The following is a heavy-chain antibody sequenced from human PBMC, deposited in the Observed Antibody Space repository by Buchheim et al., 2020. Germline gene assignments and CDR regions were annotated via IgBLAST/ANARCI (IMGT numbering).Heavy chain of an antibody. V-gene: IGHV4-39*01. CDR2: TSYSGST. CDR1: GGSITSRIYY. J-gene: IGHJ4*02. Sequence: QLQLQESGPGLVKPSETLSLTCTVSGGSITSRIYYWGWFRQPPGKGLEWIGSTSYSGSTSHNPSLQSRVTVSLDTWENQFSLKLTSVTAADTAVYYCATTPYSSRWPEPDYWGQGAL. CDR3: ATTPYSSRWPEPDY. D-gene: IGHD6-13*01.